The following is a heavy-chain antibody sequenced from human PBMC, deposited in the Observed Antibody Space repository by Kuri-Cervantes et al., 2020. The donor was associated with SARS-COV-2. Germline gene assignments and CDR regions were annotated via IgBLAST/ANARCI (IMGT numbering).Heavy chain of an antibody. CDR1: GYIFTSHN. CDR2: LNPSGGSR. V-gene: IGHV1-46*01. J-gene: IGHJ4*02. CDR3: AREYYYGSGRYYGAFDH. Sequence: ASVKVSCKASGYIFTSHNMHWVRQAPGQGLEWMGMLNPSGGSRINTQKFQGRLTMTRDTPTSTVYMELSSLRSDDTAVYYCAREYYYGSGRYYGAFDHWGQGTPVPSPQ. D-gene: IGHD3-10*01.